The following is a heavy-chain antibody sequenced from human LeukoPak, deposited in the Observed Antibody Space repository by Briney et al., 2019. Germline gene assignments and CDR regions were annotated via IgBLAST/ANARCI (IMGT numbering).Heavy chain of an antibody. J-gene: IGHJ4*02. CDR2: IYPGDSDT. CDR3: ARQGGYSGYDLDY. Sequence: GESLKISCKGSGCSFTSYWIAWVRQIPGQGLEWIGIIYPGDSDTKYSPSFQGQVTMSADMTISTAYLQWSSLKASDTAMYYCARQGGYSGYDLDYWGQGTLVTVSS. D-gene: IGHD5-12*01. CDR1: GCSFTSYW. V-gene: IGHV5-51*01.